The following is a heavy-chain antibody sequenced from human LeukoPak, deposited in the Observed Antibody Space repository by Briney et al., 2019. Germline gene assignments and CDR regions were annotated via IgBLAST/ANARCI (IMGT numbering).Heavy chain of an antibody. D-gene: IGHD3-22*01. J-gene: IGHJ5*02. V-gene: IGHV6-1*01. CDR3: AGPGYYDSSTSWFDP. CDR2: TYYRSKWYS. CDR1: GDSVSSNSAA. Sequence: SQTLSLTCVISGDSVSSNSAAWNWIRQSPSRGLEWLGRTYYRSKWYSYSAVSVKSRIIINPDTSKNQFSLQLNSVTPEDTAVYYCAGPGYYDSSTSWFDPWGQGTLVTVSS.